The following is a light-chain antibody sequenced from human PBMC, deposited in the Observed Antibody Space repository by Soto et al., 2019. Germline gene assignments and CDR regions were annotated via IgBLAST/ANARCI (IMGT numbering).Light chain of an antibody. CDR1: SSDVGGYKY. CDR3: SSYTTTGGVV. J-gene: IGLJ3*02. Sequence: QSALTQPASVSGSPGQSITISCTGTSSDVGGYKYVSWYQLHPGKAPKLMIYEVSNRPSGVSSRFSGSKSGNTASLTISGLQAEDEADYYCSSYTTTGGVVFGGGTKLTVL. CDR2: EVS. V-gene: IGLV2-14*01.